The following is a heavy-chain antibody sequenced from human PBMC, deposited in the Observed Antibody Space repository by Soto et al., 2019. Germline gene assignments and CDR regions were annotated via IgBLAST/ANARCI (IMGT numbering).Heavy chain of an antibody. V-gene: IGHV3-33*01. CDR3: ARAGDSSGYYYGGQDYYFDY. CDR1: GFTFSSYG. J-gene: IGHJ4*02. D-gene: IGHD3-22*01. CDR2: IWFDGSNN. Sequence: GGSLRLSCAASGFTFSSYGMHWVRQAPGKGLEWLAVIWFDGSNNYYADSVKGRFTISRDNSKNTLYLQMNSLRAEDTAVYYCARAGDSSGYYYGGQDYYFDYWGQGTLVTVSS.